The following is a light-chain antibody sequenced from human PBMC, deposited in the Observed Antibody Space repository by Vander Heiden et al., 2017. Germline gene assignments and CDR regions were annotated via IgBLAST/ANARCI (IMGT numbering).Light chain of an antibody. V-gene: IGKV3-11*01. J-gene: IGKJ1*01. CDR3: QQRSNWPWT. Sequence: EMALTQSPATLSLSPGERATLSCRASQSVSSYLAWYQQKPGQAPRLLIYDASNRATGIPARFSGSGSGTDFTLTISSLEPEDFAVYYCQQRSNWPWTFGQGTKVEIK. CDR2: DAS. CDR1: QSVSSY.